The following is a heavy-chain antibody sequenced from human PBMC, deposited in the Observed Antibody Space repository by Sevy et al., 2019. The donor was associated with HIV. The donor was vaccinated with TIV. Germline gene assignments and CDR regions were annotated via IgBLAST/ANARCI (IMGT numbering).Heavy chain of an antibody. CDR2: IKQDGSEK. V-gene: IGHV3-7*01. CDR3: ARRNSGHDNYYYYYGMDV. Sequence: GGSLRLSCVASGFTFSSYWMSWVRQAPGKGLEWVANIKQDGSEKYYVDSVKGRFTISRDNAKNSLYLKMNSLRDEDTAVYYCARRNSGHDNYYYYYGMDVWGQGTTVTVSS. J-gene: IGHJ6*02. CDR1: GFTFSSYW. D-gene: IGHD5-12*01.